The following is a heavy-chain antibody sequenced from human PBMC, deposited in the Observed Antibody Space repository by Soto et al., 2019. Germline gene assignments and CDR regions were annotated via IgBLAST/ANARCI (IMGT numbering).Heavy chain of an antibody. V-gene: IGHV4-34*01. D-gene: IGHD2-2*01. CDR2: INHSGST. CDR3: ASNSYCSSTSCYSQSDY. J-gene: IGHJ4*02. CDR1: GGSFSGYY. Sequence: SETLSLTCAVYGGSFSGYYWSWIRQPPGKGLEWIGEINHSGSTNYNPSLKSRVTISVDTSKNQFSLKLSSVTAADTAVYYCASNSYCSSTSCYSQSDYWGQGTLVTVSS.